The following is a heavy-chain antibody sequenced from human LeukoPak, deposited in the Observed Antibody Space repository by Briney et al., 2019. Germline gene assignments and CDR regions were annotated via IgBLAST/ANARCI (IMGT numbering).Heavy chain of an antibody. Sequence: GGSLRLSCAASGFSFVNYWMYWVRQTPGKGLVGVSRINHDGSLTTYADSVKGRSTISRDNNKNILYLQLNSLGAEDTAVYLCPRDRDGSGWPGLDASDFWGQGTTVIVSS. CDR3: PRDRDGSGWPGLDASDF. CDR2: INHDGSLT. D-gene: IGHD3-22*01. CDR1: GFSFVNYW. J-gene: IGHJ3*01. V-gene: IGHV3-74*01.